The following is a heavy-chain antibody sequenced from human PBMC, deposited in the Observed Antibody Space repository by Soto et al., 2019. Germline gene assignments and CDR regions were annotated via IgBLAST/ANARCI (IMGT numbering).Heavy chain of an antibody. CDR2: INPNRGGT. CDR3: ARGGIAARGYYYYMDV. Sequence: QVQLVQSGAEVKKPGASVKVSCKASGYTFTGYYMHWVRQAPGQGLEWMGWINPNRGGTNYAQKLQGWVTMTRDTSISTAYMELSRLRSDDTAVYYCARGGIAARGYYYYMDVWGKGTTVTVSS. D-gene: IGHD6-13*01. V-gene: IGHV1-2*04. CDR1: GYTFTGYY. J-gene: IGHJ6*03.